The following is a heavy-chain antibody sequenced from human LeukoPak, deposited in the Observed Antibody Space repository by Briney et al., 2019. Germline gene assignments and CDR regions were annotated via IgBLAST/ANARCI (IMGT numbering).Heavy chain of an antibody. J-gene: IGHJ5*02. V-gene: IGHV1-69*13. Sequence: ASVKVSCKASGGTFSSYAISWVRQAPGQGLEWMGGIIPIFGTANYAQKFQGRVTITADESTSTAYMELSSLRSEDTAVYYCARVSLQLVLGNSWFDPWGQGTLVTVSS. CDR1: GGTFSSYA. CDR3: ARVSLQLVLGNSWFDP. CDR2: IIPIFGTA. D-gene: IGHD6-13*01.